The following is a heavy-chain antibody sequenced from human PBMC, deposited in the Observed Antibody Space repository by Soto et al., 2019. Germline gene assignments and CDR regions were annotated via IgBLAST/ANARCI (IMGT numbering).Heavy chain of an antibody. Sequence: QVQLVQSGAEVKKPGSSVKVSCKASGGTFSSYAISWVRQAPGQGLEWMGGIIPIFGTANYAQKFQGRVTITADESTSTAYMELSSLRSEDTAVYYCARESGNGIAEAGTWFDPWGQGTLVTVSS. D-gene: IGHD6-13*01. CDR2: IIPIFGTA. V-gene: IGHV1-69*01. CDR3: ARESGNGIAEAGTWFDP. J-gene: IGHJ5*02. CDR1: GGTFSSYA.